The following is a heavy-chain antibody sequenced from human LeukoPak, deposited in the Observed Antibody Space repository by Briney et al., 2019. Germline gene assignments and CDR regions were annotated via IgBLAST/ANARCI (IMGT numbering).Heavy chain of an antibody. CDR1: GFTFSSYG. D-gene: IGHD7-27*01. V-gene: IGHV3-23*01. J-gene: IGHJ2*01. Sequence: GGSLRLSCAASGFTFSSYGLRWVRQATGKGLEWVSGIRVSCGSTYYADSVKGRFTISRDNSRNTLYLQMNSLRAEDTAVYYCAKGGLNWAYWYFDLWGRGTLVTVSS. CDR2: IRVSCGST. CDR3: AKGGLNWAYWYFDL.